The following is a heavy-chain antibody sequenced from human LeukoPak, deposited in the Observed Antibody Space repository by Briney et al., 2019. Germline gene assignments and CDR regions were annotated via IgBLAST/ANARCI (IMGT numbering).Heavy chain of an antibody. Sequence: ASVKVSCQASGYTFTSYAMNWVRQAPGQGLEWMGWINAGNGNTKYSQKFQGRVTITRDTSASTAYMELSSLRSEDTAVYYCARFGDGYPFDYWGQGTLVTVSS. CDR2: INAGNGNT. CDR1: GYTFTSYA. CDR3: ARFGDGYPFDY. D-gene: IGHD3-16*01. J-gene: IGHJ4*02. V-gene: IGHV1-3*01.